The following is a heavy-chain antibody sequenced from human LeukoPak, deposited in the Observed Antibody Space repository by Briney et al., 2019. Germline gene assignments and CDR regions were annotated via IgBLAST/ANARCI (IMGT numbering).Heavy chain of an antibody. CDR2: INHSGST. CDR3: ARKDGDG. CDR1: GGSFSGYY. D-gene: IGHD5-24*01. J-gene: IGHJ4*02. V-gene: IGHV4-34*01. Sequence: SETLSLTCDVSGGSFSGYYWSWIRQPPGKGLEWIGEINHSGSTNYNPSLKSRVTISVDTSKNQFSLKLSSVTAADTATYYCARKDGDGWGQGTLVTVSS.